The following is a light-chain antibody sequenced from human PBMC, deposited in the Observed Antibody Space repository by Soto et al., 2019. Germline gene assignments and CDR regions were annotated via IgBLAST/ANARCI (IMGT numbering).Light chain of an antibody. V-gene: IGLV2-14*01. CDR3: SSYTIYSTLV. CDR1: SSDVSGYDY. J-gene: IGLJ2*01. CDR2: EVS. Sequence: QSVLTQPASVSGSPGQSITISCTGTSSDVSGYDYVSWYQQHPGKAPKLMIYEVSNRPSGVSNRFSGSKSGNTASLTISGLQAEDEADYYCSSYTIYSTLVFGGGTKVTVL.